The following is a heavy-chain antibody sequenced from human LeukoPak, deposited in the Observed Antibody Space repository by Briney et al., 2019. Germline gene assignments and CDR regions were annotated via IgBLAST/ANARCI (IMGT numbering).Heavy chain of an antibody. CDR2: IYYSGST. V-gene: IGHV4-59*08. CDR1: GGPISSYY. CDR3: ARHRDYYDSSGYSVYFDY. J-gene: IGHJ4*02. Sequence: PSETLSLTCTVSGGPISSYYWSWIRQPPGKGLEWIGYIYYSGSTNYNPSLKSRVTISVDTSKNQFSLKLSSVTAADTAVYYCARHRDYYDSSGYSVYFDYWGQGTLVTVSS. D-gene: IGHD3-22*01.